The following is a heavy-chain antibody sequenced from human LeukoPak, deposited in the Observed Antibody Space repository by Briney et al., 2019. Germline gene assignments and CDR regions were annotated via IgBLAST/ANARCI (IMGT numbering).Heavy chain of an antibody. J-gene: IGHJ5*02. CDR2: TYYSGST. CDR1: GGSISSGGYY. V-gene: IGHV4-31*03. D-gene: IGHD3-10*01. CDR3: ARHHYGSGSSGSEP. Sequence: SQTLSLTCTVSGGSISSGGYYWSWIRHHPGKCPKWIGYTYYSGSTYYTPTLKSRVTISADTSKNKFYLKLSSVTAADTAVYYCARHHYGSGSSGSEPWGQGTLVSVYS.